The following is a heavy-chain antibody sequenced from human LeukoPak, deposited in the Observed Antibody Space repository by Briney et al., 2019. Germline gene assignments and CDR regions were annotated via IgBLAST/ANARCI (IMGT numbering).Heavy chain of an antibody. J-gene: IGHJ3*02. D-gene: IGHD3-9*01. CDR1: GFTFSSYA. CDR2: ICGSGGST. CDR3: APDVLRYFDWLPYDAFDI. V-gene: IGHV3-23*01. Sequence: GGSLRLSCAASGFTFSSYAMSWVRQAPGKGLEWVSAICGSGGSTYYADSVKGRFTISRDNSKNTLYLQMNSLRAEDTAVYYCAPDVLRYFDWLPYDAFDIWGQGTMVTVSS.